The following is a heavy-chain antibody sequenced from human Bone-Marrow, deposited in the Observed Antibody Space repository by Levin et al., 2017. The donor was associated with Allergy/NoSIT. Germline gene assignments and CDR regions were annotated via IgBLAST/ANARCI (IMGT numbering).Heavy chain of an antibody. Sequence: GESLKISCPASGFTFGSYAMSWVRQAPGKGLEWVSGITATGATTYYADSVKGRFTISRDNSKKTLSLQMNSLRAEDTARFFCAKHTSSHYFFYCFDVWGKGTTVTVSS. CDR3: AKHTSSHYFFYCFDV. D-gene: IGHD2-2*01. J-gene: IGHJ6*04. CDR2: ITATGATT. V-gene: IGHV3-23*01. CDR1: GFTFGSYA.